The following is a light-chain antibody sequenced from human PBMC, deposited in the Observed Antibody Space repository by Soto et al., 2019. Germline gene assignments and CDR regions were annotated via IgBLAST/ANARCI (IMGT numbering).Light chain of an antibody. Sequence: QSVLTQPASVSGFPGQSITISCTGTSSDIGGYDYVSWYQQHPGKAPKLIIYDVSGRPSGVSNRFSGSKSANTASLTISGLQAEDEADYHCSSYTSTSAPYVFGTGTKVTV. J-gene: IGLJ1*01. CDR3: SSYTSTSAPYV. CDR1: SSDIGGYDY. CDR2: DVS. V-gene: IGLV2-14*03.